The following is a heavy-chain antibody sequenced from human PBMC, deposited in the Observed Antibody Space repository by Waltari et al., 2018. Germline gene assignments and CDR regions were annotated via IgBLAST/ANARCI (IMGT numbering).Heavy chain of an antibody. D-gene: IGHD4-4*01. CDR3: ARHYSSYYLSIFDY. CDR1: GDSISRSSYY. CDR2: ISYSGST. Sequence: QLQLQESGPGLVKPSETLSLTCSVSGDSISRSSYYWGWIRQPPGEGLEWIGTISYSGSTYYTPSLNSRVTISADTSENQFSLKLSSVTATDTAIYYCARHYSSYYLSIFDYWGQGNLVIVSS. J-gene: IGHJ4*02. V-gene: IGHV4-39*01.